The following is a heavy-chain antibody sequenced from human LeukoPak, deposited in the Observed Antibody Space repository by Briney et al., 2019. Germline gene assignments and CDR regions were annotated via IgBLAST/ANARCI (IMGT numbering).Heavy chain of an antibody. J-gene: IGHJ4*02. V-gene: IGHV3-23*01. Sequence: GGSLRLSCAASGFTFSNYAMSGVRQAPGKGLEWVSGLSGSGGSTDYADSVKGRFTISRDNSNNTLYLHMNSLRGEDTALYYCAKSRSHSSAWYGSDFDYWGQGTLVTVSS. CDR3: AKSRSHSSAWYGSDFDY. CDR1: GFTFSNYA. CDR2: LSGSGGST. D-gene: IGHD6-19*01.